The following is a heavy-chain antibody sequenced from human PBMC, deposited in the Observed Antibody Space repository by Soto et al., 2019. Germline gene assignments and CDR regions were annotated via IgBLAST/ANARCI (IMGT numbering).Heavy chain of an antibody. CDR1: GYTFTSYA. J-gene: IGHJ5*02. CDR3: ARDKGICISTSCYSWFDP. CDR2: INAGNGNT. D-gene: IGHD2-2*01. V-gene: IGHV1-3*01. Sequence: ASVKVSCKTSGYTFTSYAMHWVRQAPGQRLEWMGWINAGNGNTKYSQKFQGRVTITRDTSASTAYMELSSLRSEDTAVYYCARDKGICISTSCYSWFDPWGQGTLVTVSS.